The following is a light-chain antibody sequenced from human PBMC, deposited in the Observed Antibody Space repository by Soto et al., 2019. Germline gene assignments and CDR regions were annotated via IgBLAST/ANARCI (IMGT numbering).Light chain of an antibody. J-gene: IGKJ1*01. CDR3: QQYNIYWS. Sequence: DIQVTQSPPTLSASVGDRVTITCRASQTISTWMAWYQQKPGKAPKLLVYDASTLQSGVASRFSGSGSGTAFTLTISSLQPDDFATYFCQQYNIYWSFGQGTKVEIK. CDR2: DAS. V-gene: IGKV1-5*01. CDR1: QTISTW.